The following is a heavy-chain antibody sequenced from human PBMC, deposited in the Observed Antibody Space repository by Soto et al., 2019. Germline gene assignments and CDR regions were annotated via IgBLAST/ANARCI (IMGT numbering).Heavy chain of an antibody. Sequence: VQLVESGGGLVKPGGSLRLSCAASGFTFSSYSMNWVRQAPGKGLEWVSSISSSSSYIYYADSVKGRFTISRDNAKNSLYLQMNSLRAEDTAVYYCARADYYYDSSGYYYENWFDPWGQGTLVTVSS. D-gene: IGHD3-22*01. CDR3: ARADYYYDSSGYYYENWFDP. J-gene: IGHJ5*02. V-gene: IGHV3-21*01. CDR1: GFTFSSYS. CDR2: ISSSSSYI.